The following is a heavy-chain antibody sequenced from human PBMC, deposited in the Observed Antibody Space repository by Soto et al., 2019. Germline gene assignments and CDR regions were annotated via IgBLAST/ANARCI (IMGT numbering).Heavy chain of an antibody. V-gene: IGHV4-31*03. CDR2: IFHDGTT. J-gene: IGHJ5*02. CDR1: GGSISGVGYY. Sequence: QLQLQESGPGLVEPSQTLSLTCTVSGGSISGVGYYWSWIRQNPGKGLEWIGYIFHDGTTYYNPSLKSRLTISGDTSKTQFSLKPNSVTAADTAGDYCARAWTAAAGWANWFDLWGQGTLVTVSS. D-gene: IGHD6-13*01. CDR3: ARAWTAAAGWANWFDL.